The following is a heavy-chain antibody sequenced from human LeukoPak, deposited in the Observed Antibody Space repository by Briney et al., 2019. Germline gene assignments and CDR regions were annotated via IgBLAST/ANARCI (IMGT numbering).Heavy chain of an antibody. J-gene: IGHJ5*02. CDR2: MNPNSGNT. CDR3: ARGPYYSPQNWFDP. V-gene: IGHV1-8*01. CDR1: GYTFTSYD. Sequence: ASVTVSCTASGYTFTSYDINWVRQAPGQGLEWMGWMNPNSGNTGYAQKFQGRVTMTRNTSISTAYMELSSLRSEDTAVYYCARGPYYSPQNWFDPWGQGTLVTVSS. D-gene: IGHD3-10*01.